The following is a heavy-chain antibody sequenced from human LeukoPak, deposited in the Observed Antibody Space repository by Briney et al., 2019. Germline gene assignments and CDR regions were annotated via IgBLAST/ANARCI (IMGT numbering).Heavy chain of an antibody. CDR2: FYYSGST. J-gene: IGHJ5*02. Sequence: SETLSLTCAVYGGSFSGYYWSWIRQPPGKGLEWTGYFYYSGSTNYNPSLKSRVTISVDTSKNQFSLKLSSVTAADTAVYYCASTVVVAATRSFDPWGQGTLVTVSS. V-gene: IGHV4-59*01. CDR3: ASTVVVAATRSFDP. CDR1: GGSFSGYY. D-gene: IGHD2-15*01.